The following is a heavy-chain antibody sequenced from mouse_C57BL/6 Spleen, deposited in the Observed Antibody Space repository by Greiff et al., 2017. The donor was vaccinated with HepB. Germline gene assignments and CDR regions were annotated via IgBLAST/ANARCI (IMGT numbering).Heavy chain of an antibody. CDR1: GYTFTSYG. Sequence: VQLQQPGAELVMPGASVKLSCKASGYTFTSYGISWVKQRTGQGLEWIGEIYPRSGNTYYNEKFKGKATLTADKSSSTAYMELRSLTSEDSAVYFCARDSHWYFDVWGTGTTVTVSS. CDR3: ARDSHWYFDV. CDR2: IYPRSGNT. J-gene: IGHJ1*03. D-gene: IGHD2-12*01. V-gene: IGHV1-81*01.